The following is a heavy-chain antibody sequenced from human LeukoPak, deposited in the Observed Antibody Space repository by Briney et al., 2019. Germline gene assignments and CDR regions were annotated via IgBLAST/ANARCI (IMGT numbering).Heavy chain of an antibody. J-gene: IGHJ4*02. CDR1: GFTFSNYV. V-gene: IGHV3-23*01. CDR3: AKPTNYYDSSGYYYFDY. Sequence: GGSLRLSCAASGFTFSNYVMSWVRQAPGKGLEWVSAISGSGGSTYYANSVKGRFTISRDNSKNTLYLQMNSLRAEDTAVYYCAKPTNYYDSSGYYYFDYWGQGTLVTVSS. D-gene: IGHD3-22*01. CDR2: ISGSGGST.